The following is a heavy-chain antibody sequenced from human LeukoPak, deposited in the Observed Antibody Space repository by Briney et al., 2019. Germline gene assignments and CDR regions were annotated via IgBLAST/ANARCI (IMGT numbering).Heavy chain of an antibody. V-gene: IGHV4-59*11. J-gene: IGHJ4*02. CDR2: IHYTGST. CDR3: ASVDDEGYSDS. CDR1: GGSISGHF. Sequence: SETLSLTCIVSGGSISGHFWSWIRRPPGKGLEWIGYIHYTGSTKYNPSLKSRLTISVDTSRNQFSLKLSSVTAADTAVYYCASVDDEGYSDSWGQGTLVTVSS. D-gene: IGHD3-22*01.